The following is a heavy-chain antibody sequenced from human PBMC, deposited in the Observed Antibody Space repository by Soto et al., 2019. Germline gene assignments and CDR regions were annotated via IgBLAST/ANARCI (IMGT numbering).Heavy chain of an antibody. CDR3: ASATNSSYQDKPAFEY. CDR1: VGSISSGGYS. J-gene: IGHJ4*02. Sequence: SETLTLTCAVSVGSISSGGYSCSWIRQPPWKGLEWIGYIYHSGSTYYNPSLKSRVTISVDRSKNQFSLKLSSVTAADTAVYYCASATNSSYQDKPAFEYWGQGTLFIVSS. V-gene: IGHV4-30-2*01. D-gene: IGHD6-6*01. CDR2: IYHSGST.